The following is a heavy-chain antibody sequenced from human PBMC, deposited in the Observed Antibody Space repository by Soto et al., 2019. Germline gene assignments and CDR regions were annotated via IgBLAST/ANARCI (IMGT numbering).Heavy chain of an antibody. Sequence: PGGSLRLSCAASGFTFSSYGMHWVRQAPGKGLEWVAVISYDGSNKYYADSVKGRFTISRDNSKNTLYLQMNSLRAEDTAVYYCAKGGITGTHYGMDVWGQGTTVTVS. V-gene: IGHV3-30*18. J-gene: IGHJ6*02. CDR1: GFTFSSYG. D-gene: IGHD1-20*01. CDR2: ISYDGSNK. CDR3: AKGGITGTHYGMDV.